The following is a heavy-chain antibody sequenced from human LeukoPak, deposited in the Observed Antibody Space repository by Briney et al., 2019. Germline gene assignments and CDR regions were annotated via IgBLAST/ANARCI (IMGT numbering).Heavy chain of an antibody. CDR1: GFTFSGYW. Sequence: PGGSLRLSCAASGFTFSGYWMTWVRQAPGKGLEWVANIKQDGSEKYYVDSVKGRFTISRDNSKNTLYLQMNSLRAEDAAVYYCAKAPVTTCSGAYCYPFDYWGQGTLVTVSS. V-gene: IGHV3-7*03. CDR3: AKAPVTTCSGAYCYPFDY. J-gene: IGHJ4*02. CDR2: IKQDGSEK. D-gene: IGHD2-15*01.